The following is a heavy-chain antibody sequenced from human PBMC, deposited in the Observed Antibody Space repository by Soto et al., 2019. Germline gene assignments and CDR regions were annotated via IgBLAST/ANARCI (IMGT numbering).Heavy chain of an antibody. CDR2: INTDGSST. J-gene: IGHJ3*01. CDR3: ARSPGRYYTG. CDR1: GFSFSSYW. Sequence: EVQLVESGGGLVQPGGSLRRSCADSGFSFSSYWMHWLRQGPEKGLVWVSRINTDGSSTNYADSVKGRFTLSRDNAKSTLYLQMNSLSGEDTAVYYCARSPGRYYTGWGEGTVVTVSS. V-gene: IGHV3-74*01. D-gene: IGHD2-8*02.